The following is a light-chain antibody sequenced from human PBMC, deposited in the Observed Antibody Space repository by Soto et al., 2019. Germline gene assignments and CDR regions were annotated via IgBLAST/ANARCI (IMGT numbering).Light chain of an antibody. CDR1: SSDVGGYAY. J-gene: IGLJ2*01. V-gene: IGLV2-14*01. CDR3: SSYTSRTTPG. CDR2: EVS. Sequence: QSALTQPASVSGSPGQTITISCTGTSSDVGGYAYVSWYQQYPGKVPKLVISEVSNRPSGVSHRFSGSRSGNTASLTISGLQAEDEAEYHCSSYTSRTTPGFGGWTKLTVL.